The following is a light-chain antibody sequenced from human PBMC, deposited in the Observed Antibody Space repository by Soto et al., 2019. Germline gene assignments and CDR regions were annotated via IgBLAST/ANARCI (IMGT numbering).Light chain of an antibody. CDR2: GNS. CDR1: SSNIGAGYD. V-gene: IGLV1-40*01. CDR3: QSYDSSRSAYV. Sequence: QSALTQPPSVSGAPGQRVTISCTGSSSNIGAGYDVHWYQQLPGTAPKLLIYGNSNRPSGVPDRFSGSKSGTSASLAITGLQAEDEADFYCQSYDSSRSAYVFGTGTKVTVL. J-gene: IGLJ1*01.